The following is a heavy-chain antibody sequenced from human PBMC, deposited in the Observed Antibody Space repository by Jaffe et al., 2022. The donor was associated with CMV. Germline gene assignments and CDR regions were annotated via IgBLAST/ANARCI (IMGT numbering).Heavy chain of an antibody. CDR2: ISWNSGSI. J-gene: IGHJ4*02. Sequence: EVQLVESGGGLVQPGRSLRLSCAASGFTFDDYAMHWVRQAPGKGLEWVSGISWNSGSIGYADSVKGRFTISRDNAKNSLYLQMNSLRAEDTALYYCAKVDSSSFGYFDYWGQGTLVTVSS. CDR3: AKVDSSSFGYFDY. V-gene: IGHV3-9*01. CDR1: GFTFDDYA. D-gene: IGHD6-13*01.